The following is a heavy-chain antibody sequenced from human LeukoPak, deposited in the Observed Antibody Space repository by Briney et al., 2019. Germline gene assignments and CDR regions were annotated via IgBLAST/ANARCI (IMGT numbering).Heavy chain of an antibody. V-gene: IGHV1-2*02. D-gene: IGHD5-12*01. CDR3: ARGIVASYSAYYYYMDV. J-gene: IGHJ6*03. Sequence: GASVKVSCKASGYTFTGYYMHWVRQAPGQGLEWMGWINPNSGGKNYAQKFQGRVTMTRDTSISTAYMELSRLRSDDTAVYYCARGIVASYSAYYYYMDVWGKGTTVTVSS. CDR1: GYTFTGYY. CDR2: INPNSGGK.